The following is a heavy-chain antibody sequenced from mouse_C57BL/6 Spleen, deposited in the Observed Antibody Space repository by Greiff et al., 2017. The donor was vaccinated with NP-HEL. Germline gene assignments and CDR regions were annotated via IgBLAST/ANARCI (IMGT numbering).Heavy chain of an antibody. CDR2: IYPGSGST. CDR3: ARPHDGYYAMDY. J-gene: IGHJ4*01. V-gene: IGHV1-55*01. CDR1: GYTFTSYW. Sequence: VQLQQSGAELVKPGASVKMSCKASGYTFTSYWITWVKQRPGQGLEWIGDIYPGSGSTNYNEKFKSKATLTVDTSSSTAYMQLSSLTSEDSAVYYCARPHDGYYAMDYWGQGTSVTVSS. D-gene: IGHD2-3*01.